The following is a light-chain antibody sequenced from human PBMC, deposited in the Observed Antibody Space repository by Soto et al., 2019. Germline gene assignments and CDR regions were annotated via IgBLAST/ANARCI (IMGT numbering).Light chain of an antibody. CDR2: GAS. J-gene: IGKJ4*01. CDR1: QSVSSSF. CDR3: QQYGSSRLT. Sequence: EIVLTQSPGTLSLSPGERATLSCRASQSVSSSFLTWYQQKPGQPPRLLIYGASSRATGIPDRFSGSGSGTDFTLTISRLEPEDFAVYYCQQYGSSRLTLGGGTKVDI. V-gene: IGKV3-20*01.